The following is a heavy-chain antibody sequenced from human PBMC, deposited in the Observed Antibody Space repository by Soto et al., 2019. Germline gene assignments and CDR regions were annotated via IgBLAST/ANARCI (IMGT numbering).Heavy chain of an antibody. D-gene: IGHD1-26*01. CDR1: GFTFSSYG. V-gene: IGHV3-30*18. J-gene: IGHJ4*02. CDR2: ISYDGSNK. Sequence: GVSLRLSSAASGFTFSSYGMHWVRQAPGKGLEWVAVISYDGSNKYYADSVKGRFTISRDNSKNTLYLQMNSLRAEDTAVYYCAKVGSGSYVGFDYWGQGTLVTVSS. CDR3: AKVGSGSYVGFDY.